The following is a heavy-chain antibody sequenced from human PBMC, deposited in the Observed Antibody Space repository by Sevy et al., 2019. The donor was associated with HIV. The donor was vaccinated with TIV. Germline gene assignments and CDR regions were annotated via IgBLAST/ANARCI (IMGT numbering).Heavy chain of an antibody. D-gene: IGHD2-15*01. J-gene: IGHJ6*02. Sequence: GGSLRLSCAASGFIFSTYTMPWVRQAPGKGLEWVSGISGSGGSTYYADSLKGRFTIFRDNSKSTVHLQMNSLRAEDTAVYYCAKGDRTFYGFDVWGQGTTVTVSS. CDR2: ISGSGGST. CDR3: AKGDRTFYGFDV. CDR1: GFIFSTYT. V-gene: IGHV3-23*01.